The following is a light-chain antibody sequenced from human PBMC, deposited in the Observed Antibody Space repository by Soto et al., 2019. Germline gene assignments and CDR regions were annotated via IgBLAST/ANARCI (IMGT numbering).Light chain of an antibody. CDR2: DTS. CDR3: QQRSNWPLT. Sequence: VLTQSPATLSLSPGEGATLSCRASQSVSSYLAWYQQKPGQAPRLLISDTSNRATGIPARFIGSESGTDFTLTISGLEAEDFAVYYCQQRSNWPLTFGEGPKVELK. J-gene: IGKJ4*01. CDR1: QSVSSY. V-gene: IGKV3-11*01.